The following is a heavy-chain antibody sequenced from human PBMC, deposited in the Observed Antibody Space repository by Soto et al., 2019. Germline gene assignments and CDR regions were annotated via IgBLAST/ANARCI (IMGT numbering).Heavy chain of an antibody. Sequence: ASVKVSCKASGYTFTGYYMHWVRQAPGQGLEWMGWINPNGGGTNYAQKFQGRVTMTRDTSISTAYMELSRLRSDDTAVYYCARDRGNYYDSSGYYYKLNAFDIWGQGTMVTVSS. J-gene: IGHJ3*02. CDR1: GYTFTGYY. CDR2: INPNGGGT. V-gene: IGHV1-2*02. D-gene: IGHD3-22*01. CDR3: ARDRGNYYDSSGYYYKLNAFDI.